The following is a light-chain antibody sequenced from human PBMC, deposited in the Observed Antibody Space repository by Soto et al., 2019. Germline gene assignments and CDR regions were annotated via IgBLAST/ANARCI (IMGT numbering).Light chain of an antibody. V-gene: IGKV1-5*03. CDR1: QIIDTW. CDR3: QQYKSSWT. Sequence: DIPMTQSPSTLSASVGDRVTITCRASQIIDTWLAWYQQKPGKAPKVLISKVSNLESGVPSRFSGSGSGTEFTLTISSLQPADFATYYCQQYKSSWTFGQGTKVDIK. J-gene: IGKJ1*01. CDR2: KVS.